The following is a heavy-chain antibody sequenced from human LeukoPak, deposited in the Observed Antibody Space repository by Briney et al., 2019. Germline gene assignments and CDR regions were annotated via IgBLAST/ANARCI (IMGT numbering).Heavy chain of an antibody. CDR3: ARAVAYSGFSDY. D-gene: IGHD5-12*01. J-gene: IGHJ4*02. Sequence: PGGSLRLSCAASGFTFSSYEMNWVRQAPGKGLEWVSYISSGGSTIYYADSVRGRFTISRDNAKNSLYLQMNSLRAEDTAVYYCARAVAYSGFSDYWGQGTLVTVSS. V-gene: IGHV3-48*03. CDR2: ISSGGSTI. CDR1: GFTFSSYE.